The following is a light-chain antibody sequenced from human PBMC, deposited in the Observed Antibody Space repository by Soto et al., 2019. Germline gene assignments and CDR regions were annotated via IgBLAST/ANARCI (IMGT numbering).Light chain of an antibody. CDR1: QDIRNY. Sequence: DIQMTQSPSSLSPSVGDKVTITCRASQDIRNYLNWYQQKPGKAPKVLIFGASSLYTGVPKRFSGSGFGTEFTLTISCLQPEDFATYFCQQSFTTHWTFGQGTK. CDR2: GAS. CDR3: QQSFTTHWT. J-gene: IGKJ1*01. V-gene: IGKV1-39*01.